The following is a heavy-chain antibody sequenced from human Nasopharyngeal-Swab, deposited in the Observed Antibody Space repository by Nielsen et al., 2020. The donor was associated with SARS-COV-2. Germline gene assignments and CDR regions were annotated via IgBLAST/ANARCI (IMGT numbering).Heavy chain of an antibody. CDR1: GGSISSSSYY. CDR3: ARETLYCSGGSCRSTFDP. V-gene: IGHV4-39*07. CDR2: IYYSGST. D-gene: IGHD2-15*01. Sequence: SDPLSLTCTVSGGSISSSSYYWGWIRQPPGKGLEWIGSIYYSGSTYYNPSLKSRVTISVDTSKNQFSLKLSSVTAADTAVYYCARETLYCSGGSCRSTFDPWGQGTLVTVSS. J-gene: IGHJ5*02.